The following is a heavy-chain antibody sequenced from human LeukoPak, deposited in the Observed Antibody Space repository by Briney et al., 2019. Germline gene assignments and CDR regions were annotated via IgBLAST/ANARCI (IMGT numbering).Heavy chain of an antibody. CDR3: ARGSYFDY. CDR2: ISYDGSNK. V-gene: IGHV3-30*03. CDR1: GFAFSDYA. J-gene: IGHJ4*02. Sequence: PGGSLRLSCAASGFAFSDYAMGWVRQAPGKGLEWVAVISYDGSNKYYADSVKGRFTISRDNSKNTLYLQMNSLRAEDTAVYYCARGSYFDYWGQGTLVTVSS.